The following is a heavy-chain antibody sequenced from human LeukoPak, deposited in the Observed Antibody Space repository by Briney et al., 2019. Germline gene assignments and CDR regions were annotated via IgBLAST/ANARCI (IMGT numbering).Heavy chain of an antibody. Sequence: GASVKVSCKASGGTFSSYAISWVRQAPGQGLEWMGRIIPILGIANYAQKFQGRVTMTRNTSISTAYMELSSLRSEDTAVYYCARGTNGDPTDYWGQGTLVTVSS. CDR2: IIPILGIA. V-gene: IGHV1-69*04. D-gene: IGHD4-17*01. CDR3: ARGTNGDPTDY. CDR1: GGTFSSYA. J-gene: IGHJ4*02.